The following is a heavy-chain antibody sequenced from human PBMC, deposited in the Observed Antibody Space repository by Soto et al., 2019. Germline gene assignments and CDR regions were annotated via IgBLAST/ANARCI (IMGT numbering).Heavy chain of an antibody. CDR2: IIPIFGTA. J-gene: IGHJ6*02. Sequence: QVQLVQSGAEVKKPGSSVKVSCKASGGTFSSYAISWVRQAPGQGLEWMGGIIPIFGTADYAQKFQGRVTITADEATSTAYVELSSLRSEDTALYYCASHSSLRGYCISTSCYGYYYGMDVWGQGTTVTVSS. CDR3: ASHSSLRGYCISTSCYGYYYGMDV. V-gene: IGHV1-69*12. CDR1: GGTFSSYA. D-gene: IGHD2-2*01.